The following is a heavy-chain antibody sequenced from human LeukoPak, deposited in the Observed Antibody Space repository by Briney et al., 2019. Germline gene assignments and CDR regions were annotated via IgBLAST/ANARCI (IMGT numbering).Heavy chain of an antibody. CDR1: GFTFSSYS. D-gene: IGHD1-26*01. J-gene: IGHJ3*02. V-gene: IGHV3-48*02. CDR3: ARTERYYSGSYAFDI. Sequence: PGGSLRLSCAASGFTFSSYSMNWVRQAPGKGLEWVSYISSSSSTIYYADSVKGRFTISRDNAKNSLYLQMNSLRDEDTAVYYCARTERYYSGSYAFDIWGQGTMVTVSS. CDR2: ISSSSSTI.